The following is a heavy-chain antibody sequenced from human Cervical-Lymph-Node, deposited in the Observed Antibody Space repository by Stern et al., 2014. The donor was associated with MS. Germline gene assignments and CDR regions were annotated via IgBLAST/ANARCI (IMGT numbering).Heavy chain of an antibody. CDR2: ISSSSSYI. D-gene: IGHD3-22*01. J-gene: IGHJ4*02. Sequence: EVQLLESGGGLVKPGGSLRLSCAASGFTFSSYSMNWVRQAPGKGLEWVSSISSSSSYIYYADSVKGRFTISRDNAKNSLYLQMNSLRAEDTAVYYCARDQVLHDSSGFTYWGQGTLVTVSS. CDR1: GFTFSSYS. V-gene: IGHV3-21*01. CDR3: ARDQVLHDSSGFTY.